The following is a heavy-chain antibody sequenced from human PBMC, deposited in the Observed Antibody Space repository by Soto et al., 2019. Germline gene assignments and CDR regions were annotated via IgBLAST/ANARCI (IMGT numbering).Heavy chain of an antibody. CDR3: ARESGTTNWFDP. V-gene: IGHV1-18*01. Sequence: QVQLVQSGAEVKKPGASVKVSCKASGYTFISYGISWVRQAPGQGLEWMGWISAYNGNTNYAQKLQGRVTMTTDISTSTAYMELRSLGSDDTAMYYCARESGTTNWFDPWGQGTLVTVSS. CDR1: GYTFISYG. D-gene: IGHD1-7*01. CDR2: ISAYNGNT. J-gene: IGHJ5*02.